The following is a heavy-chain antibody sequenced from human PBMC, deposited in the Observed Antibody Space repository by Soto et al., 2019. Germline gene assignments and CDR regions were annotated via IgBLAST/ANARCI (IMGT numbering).Heavy chain of an antibody. CDR2: ISYDGSNK. V-gene: IGHV3-30*18. J-gene: IGHJ4*02. Sequence: PGGSLRLSCAASGFTFSSDGMHWVRQAPGKGLEWVAVISYDGSNKYYADSVKGRFTISRDNSKNTLYLQMNSLRAEDTAAYYCAKTMVLYYYDSSGYKSQFDYWGQGTLVTVSA. CDR3: AKTMVLYYYDSSGYKSQFDY. CDR1: GFTFSSDG. D-gene: IGHD3-22*01.